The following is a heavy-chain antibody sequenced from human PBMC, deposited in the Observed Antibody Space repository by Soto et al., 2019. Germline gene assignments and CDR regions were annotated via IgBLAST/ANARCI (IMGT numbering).Heavy chain of an antibody. Sequence: SGTLSLTCTVSGGSISTYYWNRIRQSAGKGLEWIGRVYISGSTNYHPSLKSRVAMSVDTSNNQFSLKVTSVTAADTAVYYCARGGRGGFDIWGQGTMVTVS. CDR3: ARGGRGGFDI. V-gene: IGHV4-4*07. CDR1: GGSISTYY. D-gene: IGHD2-15*01. J-gene: IGHJ3*02. CDR2: VYISGST.